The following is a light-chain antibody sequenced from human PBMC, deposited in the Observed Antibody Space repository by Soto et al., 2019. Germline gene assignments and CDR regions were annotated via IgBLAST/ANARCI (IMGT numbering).Light chain of an antibody. CDR3: LQDYNYPRT. CDR1: QSISSY. V-gene: IGKV1-6*01. CDR2: AAS. Sequence: IQMTQSPSSLSASVGDRVTITCRASQSISSYLNWYQQKLGKAPKLLIYAASSLQSGVPSRFSGSGSGTDFTLTISSLQPEDFATYYCLQDYNYPRTFGQGTKVDIK. J-gene: IGKJ1*01.